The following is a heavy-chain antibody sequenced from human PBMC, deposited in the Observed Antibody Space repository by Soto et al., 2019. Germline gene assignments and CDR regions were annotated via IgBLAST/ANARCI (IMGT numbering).Heavy chain of an antibody. V-gene: IGHV3-66*01. Sequence: EVQLVESGGGLVQPGGSLRLSCAVSGFTVSSNYMSWVRQAPGKGLEWVSVIYTGGSTSYADSVKGRFTISRDNSKNTVYLQMSSLRAEDTALYYCARDIGVAPGDYWGQGTLVTVSS. CDR3: ARDIGVAPGDY. J-gene: IGHJ4*02. CDR2: IYTGGST. CDR1: GFTVSSNY. D-gene: IGHD2-8*01.